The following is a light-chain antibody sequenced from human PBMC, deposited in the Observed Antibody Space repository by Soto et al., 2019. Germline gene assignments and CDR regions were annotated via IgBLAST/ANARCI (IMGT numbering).Light chain of an antibody. J-gene: IGLJ3*02. CDR2: DNS. CDR3: QSYDSSLSGSV. Sequence: QSVLTQPPSVSGDPGQRVTISCTGSSSNIGAGYVVHWYQQLPRAAPKLLIYDNSNRPSGVPDRFSGSKSGTSASLAITGLQAEDEADYYGQSYDSSLSGSVFGGGTTVTVL. CDR1: SSNIGAGYV. V-gene: IGLV1-40*01.